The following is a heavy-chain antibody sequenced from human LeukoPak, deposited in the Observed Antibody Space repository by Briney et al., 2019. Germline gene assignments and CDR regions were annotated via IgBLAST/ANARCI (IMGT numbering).Heavy chain of an antibody. CDR3: ARDVNREDIVVVVAATNAFDI. CDR1: GFRFSSYW. CDR2: TQPDGGAQ. D-gene: IGHD2-15*01. V-gene: IGHV3-7*01. J-gene: IGHJ3*02. Sequence: GGSLRLSCAASGFRFSSYWMSWVRQAPGKGLEWVASTQPDGGAQYYVDSVRGRFTISRDNSKNTLYLQMNSLRAEDTAVYYCARDVNREDIVVVVAATNAFDIWGQGTMVTVSS.